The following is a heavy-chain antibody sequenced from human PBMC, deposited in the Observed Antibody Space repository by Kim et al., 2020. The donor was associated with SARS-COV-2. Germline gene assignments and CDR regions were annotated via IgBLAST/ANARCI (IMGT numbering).Heavy chain of an antibody. V-gene: IGHV5-51*01. Sequence: GESLKISCKGSGYSFTSYWIGWVRQMPGKGLEWMGIIYPGDSDTRYSPSFQGQVTILADKSISTAYLQWSSLKASDTAMYYCARLKRITIFGVVIEGPFDIWGQGTMVTVSS. CDR1: GYSFTSYW. CDR3: ARLKRITIFGVVIEGPFDI. D-gene: IGHD3-3*01. J-gene: IGHJ3*02. CDR2: IYPGDSDT.